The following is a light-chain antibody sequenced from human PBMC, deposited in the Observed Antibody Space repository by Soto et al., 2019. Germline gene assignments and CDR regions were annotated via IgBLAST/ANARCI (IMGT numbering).Light chain of an antibody. CDR1: QSINSW. CDR2: QAS. CDR3: QQYESYSPYT. J-gene: IGKJ2*01. Sequence: DIQMTQSPSTLSASVGDRVTITCRASQSINSWLAWYQQKPGKAPKLLSYQASTLESGIPSRFSGSGSGTEFTLTVSSLQPDDSASYFCQQYESYSPYTFGQGPKLEIK. V-gene: IGKV1-5*03.